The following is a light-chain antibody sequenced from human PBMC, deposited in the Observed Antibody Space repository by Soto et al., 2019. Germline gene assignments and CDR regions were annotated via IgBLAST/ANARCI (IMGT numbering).Light chain of an antibody. J-gene: IGKJ2*01. CDR3: QQYGASPIYT. Sequence: EIVLTQSPGTLSLSPGERATLSCRASQSVSSTYLAWYQQKPGQPPRLLLFGASNRAAGTPDRFSGSGSGTDFTLTISRLEPEDFAVYYCQQYGASPIYTFGQGTKLEIK. CDR2: GAS. CDR1: QSVSSTY. V-gene: IGKV3-20*01.